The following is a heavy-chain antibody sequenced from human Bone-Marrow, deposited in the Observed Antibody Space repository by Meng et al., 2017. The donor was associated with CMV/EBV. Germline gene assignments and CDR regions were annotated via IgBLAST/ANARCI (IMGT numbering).Heavy chain of an antibody. J-gene: IGHJ4*02. Sequence: GESLKISCAASGFTFSSYEMNWVRQSPDKGLEWVAFIWDDGINKYYADSVKGRFIISRDNSKNQLYLEMNRLRAEDTAVYYCAKVGGYSSMSDYWGQGTLVTVSS. D-gene: IGHD6-13*01. CDR1: GFTFSSYE. CDR3: AKVGGYSSMSDY. V-gene: IGHV3-30*02. CDR2: IWDDGINK.